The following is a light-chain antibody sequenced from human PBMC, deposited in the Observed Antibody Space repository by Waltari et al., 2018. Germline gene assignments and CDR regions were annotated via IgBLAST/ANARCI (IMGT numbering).Light chain of an antibody. J-gene: IGKJ4*01. CDR1: QSVSSN. V-gene: IGKV3-15*01. Sequence: EIVMTQSPATLSVSPGASATLSCRASQSVSSNLAWYQQKPGQAPRTLIYGASTRATGVPARCSGSGSGTEFTLTISSLQSEEFAVYYCQQDDSWPPLTFGGGTKVEIK. CDR3: QQDDSWPPLT. CDR2: GAS.